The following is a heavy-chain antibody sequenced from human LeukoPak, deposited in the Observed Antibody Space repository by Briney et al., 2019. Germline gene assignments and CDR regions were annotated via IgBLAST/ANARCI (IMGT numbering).Heavy chain of an antibody. Sequence: GGSLRLSCAASGFTVSSNCMSWVRQAPGKGLEWVSVIYSGGSTYYADSVKGRFTISRDNSKNTLYLQMNSLRAEDTAVYYCARGTLVPAAMAMGYMDVWGKGTTVTVSS. CDR1: GFTVSSNC. V-gene: IGHV3-53*01. CDR3: ARGTLVPAAMAMGYMDV. CDR2: IYSGGST. J-gene: IGHJ6*03. D-gene: IGHD2-2*01.